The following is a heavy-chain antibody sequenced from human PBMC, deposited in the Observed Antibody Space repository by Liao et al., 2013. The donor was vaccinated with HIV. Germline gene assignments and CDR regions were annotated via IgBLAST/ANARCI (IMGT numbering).Heavy chain of an antibody. CDR1: GASISSSAYY. Sequence: QVQLQESGPGLVKPSQTLSLTCTVSGASISSSAYYWSWIRQPPGKGLEWIGYIYSSGSTYNPSLRSRVSMTVDTSKNQFSLKLSSVTAADTAVYYCARGPRFLVITGYFVYWGQGTLVTVSS. CDR2: IYSSGST. J-gene: IGHJ4*02. D-gene: IGHD3-22*01. CDR3: ARGPRFLVITGYFVY. V-gene: IGHV4-30-4*01.